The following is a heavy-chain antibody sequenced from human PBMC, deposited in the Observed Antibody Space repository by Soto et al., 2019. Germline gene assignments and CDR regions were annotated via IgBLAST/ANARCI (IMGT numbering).Heavy chain of an antibody. CDR3: ARHSSSWDNWFDP. V-gene: IGHV4-59*08. J-gene: IGHJ5*02. D-gene: IGHD6-13*01. Sequence: QVQLQESGPGLVKPSETLSLTCTVPGGSISSYYWSWIRQPPGKGLEWIGYIYYSGSTNYIPSLKSRVTISVDTSKIQFSLKLSSVTAADTAVYYWARHSSSWDNWFDPWGQGTLVTVSS. CDR1: GGSISSYY. CDR2: IYYSGST.